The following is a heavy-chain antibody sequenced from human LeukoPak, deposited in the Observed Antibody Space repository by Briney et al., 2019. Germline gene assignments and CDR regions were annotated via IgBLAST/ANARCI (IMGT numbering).Heavy chain of an antibody. CDR3: AGEWELRGDYYYGLDV. J-gene: IGHJ6*02. V-gene: IGHV3-7*03. CDR2: IKQDGSER. D-gene: IGHD1-26*01. CDR1: GFTFSGFS. Sequence: GGSLRLSCAASGFTFSGFSMSWVRQSPTKGLEWVANIKQDGSERYYVDSVKGRFTISRDNAKNSLYLQMNNLRAEDTAVYYCAGEWELRGDYYYGLDVWGQGTTVTVSS.